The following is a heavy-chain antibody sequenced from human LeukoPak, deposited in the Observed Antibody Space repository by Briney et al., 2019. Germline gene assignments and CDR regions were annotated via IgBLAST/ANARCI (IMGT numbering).Heavy chain of an antibody. V-gene: IGHV4-30-4*07. CDR1: GDSISRGHYS. J-gene: IGHJ3*02. CDR3: ARVRYCTSTSCFPQYAFDI. Sequence: SQTLSLTCAVSGDSISRGHYSWSWIRQPPGKGLEWIGHIYHSGNTFYNPSRKSRVIISIDTSKNYFSLKLSSVTAADTAVYYCARVRYCTSTSCFPQYAFDIWGQGTMVTVSS. CDR2: IYHSGNT. D-gene: IGHD2-2*01.